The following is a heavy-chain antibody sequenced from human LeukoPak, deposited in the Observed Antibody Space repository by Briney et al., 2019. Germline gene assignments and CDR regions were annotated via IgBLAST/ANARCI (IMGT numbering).Heavy chain of an antibody. CDR2: IDYGGST. CDR1: GGSISDRSYY. D-gene: IGHD3-10*01. J-gene: IGHJ5*02. Sequence: PSETLSLTCTVSGGSISDRSYYWAWIRQPPGKGLEWIGSIDYGGSTYYNPSLKSRVTISVDTSKNQMSLKLSSVTAADSAVYYCASEIRTYYYGSGSHPETSWFDTWGQGTLVTVSS. V-gene: IGHV4-39*01. CDR3: ASEIRTYYYGSGSHPETSWFDT.